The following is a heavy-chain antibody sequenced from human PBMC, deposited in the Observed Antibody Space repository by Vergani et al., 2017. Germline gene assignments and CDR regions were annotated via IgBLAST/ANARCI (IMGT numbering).Heavy chain of an antibody. CDR2: MNPNSGNT. V-gene: IGHV1-8*02. Sequence: QVQLVQSGSELKKPGASVKVSCKASGYTFTSYDINWVRQATGQGLEWMGWMNPNSGNTGYAQKFQGRVTMTRNTSISTAYMELSSLRSEDTAVYYCARVAYDFWSGYYLDYYYMDGWGKGTTVTVSS. D-gene: IGHD3-3*01. CDR3: ARVAYDFWSGYYLDYYYMDG. CDR1: GYTFTSYD. J-gene: IGHJ6*03.